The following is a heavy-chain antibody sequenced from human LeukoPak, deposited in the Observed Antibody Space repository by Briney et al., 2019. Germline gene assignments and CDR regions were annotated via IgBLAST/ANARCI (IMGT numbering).Heavy chain of an antibody. CDR3: AKDRYSSGWYHDY. D-gene: IGHD6-19*01. CDR1: GFTFSSYA. Sequence: GGSLRLSCAASGFTFSSYAMSWVRQAPGKGLEWVSAISGSGGSTYYADPVKGRFTISRDNSKNTLYLQMNSLRAEDTAVYYCAKDRYSSGWYHDYWGQGTLVTVSS. V-gene: IGHV3-23*01. J-gene: IGHJ4*02. CDR2: ISGSGGST.